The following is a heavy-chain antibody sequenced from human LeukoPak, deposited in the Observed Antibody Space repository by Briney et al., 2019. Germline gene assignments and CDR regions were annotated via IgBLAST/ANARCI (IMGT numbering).Heavy chain of an antibody. CDR3: ARSMEHIVVVTPPDY. CDR2: ISAYNGNT. Sequence: ASVKVSCKASGYTFTSYGISWVRQAPGQGLEWMGWISAYNGNTNYAQKLQGRVTMTTDTSTSTAYMELSSLRSEDTAVYYCARSMEHIVVVTPPDYWGQGTLVTVSS. J-gene: IGHJ4*02. D-gene: IGHD2-21*02. V-gene: IGHV1-18*01. CDR1: GYTFTSYG.